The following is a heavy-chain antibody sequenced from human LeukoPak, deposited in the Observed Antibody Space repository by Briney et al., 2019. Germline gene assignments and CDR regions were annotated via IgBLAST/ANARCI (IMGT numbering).Heavy chain of an antibody. CDR3: ASVQRWATGSYYYYYMNV. CDR2: ISSSSSYI. J-gene: IGHJ6*03. Sequence: GGSLRLSCAASGFTFSSYSMNGVPPAPGKGRGWVSSISSSSSYIYYADSVKGRFTISRDNAKNSLYLQMNSLRAEDTAVYYCASVQRWATGSYYYYYMNVWGKGTTVAVSS. CDR1: GFTFSSYS. D-gene: IGHD5-12*01. V-gene: IGHV3-21*04.